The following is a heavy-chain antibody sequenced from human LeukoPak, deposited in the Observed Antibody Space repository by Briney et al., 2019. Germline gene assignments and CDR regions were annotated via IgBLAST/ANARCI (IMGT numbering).Heavy chain of an antibody. CDR1: GGSISSGGYY. CDR3: ARTGSSSHYFDY. J-gene: IGHJ4*02. Sequence: SETLSLTCTVSGGSISSGGYYWSWIRQHPGKGLEWIGYIYYSGSTYYNPSLESRVTISVDTSKNQFSLKLSSVTAADTAVYYCARTGSSSHYFDYWGQGTLVTVSS. V-gene: IGHV4-31*03. CDR2: IYYSGST. D-gene: IGHD6-6*01.